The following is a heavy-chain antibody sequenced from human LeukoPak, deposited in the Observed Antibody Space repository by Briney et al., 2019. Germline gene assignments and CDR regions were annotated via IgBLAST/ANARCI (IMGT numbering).Heavy chain of an antibody. J-gene: IGHJ5*02. V-gene: IGHV1-8*01. CDR2: MNPNSGNT. Sequence: GASVKASCKASGYTFTSYDINWVRQATGQGLEWMGWMNPNSGNTGYAQKFQGRVTMTRDTSISTAYMELSSLRSEDTAVYYCARMSYYDSSGDNWFDPWGQGTLVTVSS. CDR3: ARMSYYDSSGDNWFDP. CDR1: GYTFTSYD. D-gene: IGHD3-22*01.